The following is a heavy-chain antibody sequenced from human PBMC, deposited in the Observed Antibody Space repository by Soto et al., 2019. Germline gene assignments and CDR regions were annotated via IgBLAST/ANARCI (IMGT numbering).Heavy chain of an antibody. Sequence: QVQLVQSGAEVKKPGSSVKVSCKASGGTFSSYAISWVRQAPGQGLEWMGGIIPIFGTANYAQKFQGRVTIAADESTSTAYMELSSLRSEDTAVYYCARSPLVGYGDYVSWFDPWGQGTLVTVSS. CDR3: ARSPLVGYGDYVSWFDP. CDR1: GGTFSSYA. J-gene: IGHJ5*02. V-gene: IGHV1-69*01. D-gene: IGHD4-17*01. CDR2: IIPIFGTA.